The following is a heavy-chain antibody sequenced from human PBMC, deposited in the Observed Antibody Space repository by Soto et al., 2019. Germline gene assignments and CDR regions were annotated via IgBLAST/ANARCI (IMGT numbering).Heavy chain of an antibody. Sequence: SQTLSLTCAISGDSVSSNSAAWNWIRQSPSRGLEWLGRTYYRSRWYNDYAVSVKSRMTVNPDTSRNQFSLQLNSVTPEDTAVYYCAKSKERAARYYFDYWGQGTLVTVSS. J-gene: IGHJ4*02. CDR1: GDSVSSNSAA. V-gene: IGHV6-1*01. CDR3: AKSKERAARYYFDY. CDR2: TYYRSRWYN.